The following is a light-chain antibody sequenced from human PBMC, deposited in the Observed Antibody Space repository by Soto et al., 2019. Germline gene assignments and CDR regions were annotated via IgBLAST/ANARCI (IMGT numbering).Light chain of an antibody. CDR1: QRVSSY. J-gene: IGKJ1*01. CDR2: DAS. Sequence: EIVLTQSPATLSLSPGERATLSCMASQRVSSYLAWYQQKPGQAPRLLIYDASNRATGIPARFSGSGSGTDFTLTISSLEPEDFAVYYCQQRSNWWTFGQGTKVEI. CDR3: QQRSNWWT. V-gene: IGKV3-11*01.